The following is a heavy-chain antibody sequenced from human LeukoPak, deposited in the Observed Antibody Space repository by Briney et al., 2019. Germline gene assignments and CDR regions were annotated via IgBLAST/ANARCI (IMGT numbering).Heavy chain of an antibody. CDR3: ARRSGIAVAGAFDY. Sequence: GRSLRLSCAASGLTFSSYGMHSVRQAPGNGLEWVAFIRFGGSNKYYADSVKGRFTISRDNSKNTLYLQLSSLRAEDTAVYYCARRSGIAVAGAFDYWGQGTLVTVSP. J-gene: IGHJ4*02. CDR2: IRFGGSNK. D-gene: IGHD6-19*01. V-gene: IGHV3-33*01. CDR1: GLTFSSYG.